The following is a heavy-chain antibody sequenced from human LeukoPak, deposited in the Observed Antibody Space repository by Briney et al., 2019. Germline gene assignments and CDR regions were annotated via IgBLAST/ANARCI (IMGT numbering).Heavy chain of an antibody. CDR1: GGSISSYY. CDR2: IYYSGST. Sequence: SETLSLTCTVSGGSISSYYWSWIRQPPGKGLEWIGYIYYSGSTNYNPSLKSRVTISVDTSKNQFSLKLSSVTAADTAVYYCARAGFHLPSFFGYWGQGTLVTVSS. CDR3: ARAGFHLPSFFGY. J-gene: IGHJ4*02. D-gene: IGHD3-16*02. V-gene: IGHV4-59*01.